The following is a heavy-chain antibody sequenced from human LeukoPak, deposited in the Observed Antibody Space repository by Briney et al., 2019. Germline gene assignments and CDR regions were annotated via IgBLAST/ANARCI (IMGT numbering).Heavy chain of an antibody. Sequence: PGRSLRLSCAASGFTFSTYAMHWVRQAPGKGLEWEAVISHDGSSKYYADSVKGRFTISRDNSKNTLYLQMNSLRSADKAVYYCARGNGALGPVRPAMPPYYYYPMDVWGQGTTVTVSS. V-gene: IGHV3-30*04. CDR2: ISHDGSSK. CDR1: GFTFSTYA. D-gene: IGHD2-2*01. CDR3: ARGNGALGPVRPAMPPYYYYPMDV. J-gene: IGHJ6*02.